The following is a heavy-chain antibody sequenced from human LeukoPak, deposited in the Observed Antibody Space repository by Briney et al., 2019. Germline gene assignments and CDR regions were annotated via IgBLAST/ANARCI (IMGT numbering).Heavy chain of an antibody. CDR1: GYTFTSYG. J-gene: IGHJ4*02. D-gene: IGHD3-10*01. CDR3: ARGGTDRFSGFDY. CDR2: INPNSGGT. Sequence: ASVKVSCKASGYTFTSYGISWVRQAPGQGLEWMGWINPNSGGTNYAQKFQGRVTMTRDTSISTAYMELSRLRSDDTAVYYCARGGTDRFSGFDYWGQGTLVTVSS. V-gene: IGHV1-2*02.